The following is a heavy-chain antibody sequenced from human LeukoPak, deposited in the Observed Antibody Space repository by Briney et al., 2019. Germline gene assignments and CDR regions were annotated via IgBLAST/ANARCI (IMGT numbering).Heavy chain of an antibody. J-gene: IGHJ4*02. V-gene: IGHV1-18*01. CDR2: ISAYNGNT. CDR3: ARLRGYYDSSGYYL. D-gene: IGHD3-22*01. CDR1: GYTFTSDG. Sequence: GASVKVSCKASGYTFTSDGISWVRQAPGQGLEWMGWISAYNGNTNYAQKLQGRVTMTTDTSTSTAYMELRSLRSDDTAVYYCARLRGYYDSSGYYLWGQGTLVTVSS.